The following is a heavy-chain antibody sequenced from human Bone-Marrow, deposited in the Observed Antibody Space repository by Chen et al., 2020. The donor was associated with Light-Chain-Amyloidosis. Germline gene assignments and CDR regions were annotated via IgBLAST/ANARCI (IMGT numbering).Heavy chain of an antibody. CDR1: GFAFSSYA. J-gene: IGHJ3*02. CDR2: ISGGGGSR. V-gene: IGHV3-23*04. D-gene: IGHD3-9*01. Sequence: EVQLVESGGGLLQRGGSLRPSCAAAGFAFSSYAMSGVRQAPGKGLEGVSAISGGGGSRYSGDSVKGRLTISRDNSKNALFLQMNSLRAEDTAVYYCAKDISYDDILPGYPADAFDIWGQGTMVTVSS. CDR3: AKDISYDDILPGYPADAFDI.